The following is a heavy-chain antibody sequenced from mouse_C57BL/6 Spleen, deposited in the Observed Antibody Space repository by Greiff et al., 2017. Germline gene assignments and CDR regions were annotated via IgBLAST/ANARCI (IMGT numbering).Heavy chain of an antibody. J-gene: IGHJ4*01. CDR3: ARRVITTVVAREGAMDY. D-gene: IGHD1-1*01. Sequence: VQLQQPGAELVKPGASVKLSCKASGYTFTSYWMHWVKQRPGQGLEWIGMIHPNSGSTNYNEKFKSKATLTVDKSSSTAYMQLSSLTSEDSAVYYCARRVITTVVAREGAMDYWGQGTSVTVSS. CDR1: GYTFTSYW. CDR2: IHPNSGST. V-gene: IGHV1-64*01.